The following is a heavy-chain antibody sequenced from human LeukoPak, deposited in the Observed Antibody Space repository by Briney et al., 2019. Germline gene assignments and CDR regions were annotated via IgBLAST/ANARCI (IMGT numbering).Heavy chain of an antibody. D-gene: IGHD6-13*01. CDR3: ASAGLLAVGTDFNY. CDR2: ISWNGGSP. CDR1: GFNFEDYA. V-gene: IGHV3-43D*03. J-gene: IGHJ4*02. Sequence: PGGSLRLSCAASGFNFEDYALHWVRQPPGKGLEWVSLISWNGGSPYYADSVRGRFTISRDNRKNSLYLQMNSLRPEDTAFYYCASAGLLAVGTDFNYWGQGTLVTVSS.